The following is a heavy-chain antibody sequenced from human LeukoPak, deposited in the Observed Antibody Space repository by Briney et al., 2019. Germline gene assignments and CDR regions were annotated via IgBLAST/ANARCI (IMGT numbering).Heavy chain of an antibody. CDR3: ARDGTGSSGYYPNWFDP. CDR1: GFTVSSNY. V-gene: IGHV3-53*01. CDR2: IYSGGST. Sequence: GGSLRLSCAASGFTVSSNYVSWVRQAPGKGLEWVSVIYSGGSTYYADSVKGRFTISRDNSKNTLYLQMNSLRAEDTAVYYCARDGTGSSGYYPNWFDPWGQGTLVTVSS. J-gene: IGHJ5*02. D-gene: IGHD3-22*01.